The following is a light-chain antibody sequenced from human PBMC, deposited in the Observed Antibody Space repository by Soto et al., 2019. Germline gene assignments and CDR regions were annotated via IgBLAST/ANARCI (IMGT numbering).Light chain of an antibody. CDR2: GAS. CDR1: QSISIY. CDR3: QQNYNMTRT. V-gene: IGKV1-39*01. J-gene: IGKJ5*01. Sequence: IQLTQSPSSLSASVGDRVTITCRASQSISIYVNWYQQQPGRAPKFLIFGASTLQRGVPSRFSGSGSGTDFSLTISILQPEDFATYYCQQNYNMTRTFGQGTRLEIK.